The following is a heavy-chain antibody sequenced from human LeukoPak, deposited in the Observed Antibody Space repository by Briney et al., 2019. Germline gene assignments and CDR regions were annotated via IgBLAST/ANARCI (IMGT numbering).Heavy chain of an antibody. CDR3: ARAGGYYYDSSGYYYAEEYYFDF. D-gene: IGHD3-22*01. Sequence: GGSLKLSFQASELPLSFFGMSWFRQAPGKGLEGVAKIKKEGREKSYVDSVKGRFTVSRDNAKNSLFLQINSLRVEDTAVYYCARAGGYYYDSSGYYYAEEYYFDFWGQGALVTVSS. V-gene: IGHV3-7*05. CDR1: ELPLSFFG. J-gene: IGHJ4*02. CDR2: IKKEGREK.